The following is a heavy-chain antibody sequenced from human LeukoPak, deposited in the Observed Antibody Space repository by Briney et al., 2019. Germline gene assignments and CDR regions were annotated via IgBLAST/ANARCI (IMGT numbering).Heavy chain of an antibody. J-gene: IGHJ4*02. CDR1: GFTFSSYG. CDR3: ATDLGSTTLDY. CDR2: IWYDGSTQ. D-gene: IGHD3-9*01. Sequence: PGGSLRLSCAASGFTFSSYGMHWVRQAPGKGLEWVAIIWYDGSTQYYADSVKGRFTISRDNPKNTLYLQMNTLRAEDSAVYYCATDLGSTTLDYWGQGTLVTVSS. V-gene: IGHV3-33*08.